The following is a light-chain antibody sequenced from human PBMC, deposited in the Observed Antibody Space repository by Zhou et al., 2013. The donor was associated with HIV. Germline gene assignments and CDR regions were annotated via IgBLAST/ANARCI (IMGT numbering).Light chain of an antibody. CDR2: GAS. CDR1: QVIKTD. Sequence: IQMTQSPSSLSASVGDRVIITCRASQVIKTDLAWYQQKPGKAPKLLIYGASKLQGGVPSRFSGSGSGTDFTLTISSLQPEDVATYYCLQDYSYPRTFGQGTKVECK. CDR3: LQDYSYPRT. J-gene: IGKJ1*01. V-gene: IGKV1-6*01.